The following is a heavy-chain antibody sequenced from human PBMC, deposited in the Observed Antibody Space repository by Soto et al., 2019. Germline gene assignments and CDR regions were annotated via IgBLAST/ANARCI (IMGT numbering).Heavy chain of an antibody. CDR2: ISGSGDNT. V-gene: IGHV3-23*01. CDR1: GFSFSDYA. D-gene: IGHD3-3*01. CDR3: AKGRAITVYGVDMVFDY. J-gene: IGHJ4*01. Sequence: ALRLSCKASGFSFSDYAMTWVRQAPGKGLEWVSVISGSGDNTFYAASVKGRFAISRDNSKNVLYLQMNSLSADDAAVYFCAKGRAITVYGVDMVFDYWGLGTLVTVS.